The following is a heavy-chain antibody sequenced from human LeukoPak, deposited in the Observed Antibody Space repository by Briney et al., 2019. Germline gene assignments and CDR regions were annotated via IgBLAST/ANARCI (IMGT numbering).Heavy chain of an antibody. Sequence: GGSLRLSCAASGFTFSSYGMHWVRQAPGKGLEWVSGISGSGGSTYYADSVKGRFTISRDNSKNTLYLQMNSLRAEDTALYHCAARSGSSPYYYDYWGQGTLVTVSS. D-gene: IGHD3-10*01. J-gene: IGHJ4*02. V-gene: IGHV3-23*01. CDR3: AARSGSSPYYYDY. CDR2: ISGSGGST. CDR1: GFTFSSYG.